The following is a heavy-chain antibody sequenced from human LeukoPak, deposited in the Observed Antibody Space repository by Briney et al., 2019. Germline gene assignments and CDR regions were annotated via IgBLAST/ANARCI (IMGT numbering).Heavy chain of an antibody. Sequence: SETLSLTCAVSGGSISSSNWWSWVRQPPGKGLEWIGEIYHSGSTNYNPSLKSRVTISVDKSKNQFSLKLSSVTAADTAVYYCVTYYFDSSGPKKNYWGQGTLVTVSS. D-gene: IGHD3-22*01. V-gene: IGHV4-4*02. CDR1: GGSISSSNW. CDR3: VTYYFDSSGPKKNY. CDR2: IYHSGST. J-gene: IGHJ4*02.